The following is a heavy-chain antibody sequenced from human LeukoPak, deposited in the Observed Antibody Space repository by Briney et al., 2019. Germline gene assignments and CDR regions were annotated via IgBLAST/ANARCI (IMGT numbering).Heavy chain of an antibody. D-gene: IGHD2-15*01. CDR3: ATTRRVSIVVVVAADY. CDR2: ISGSGGST. Sequence: PGGSLRLSCAASGFTFSSYAMSWVRQAPGKGLEWDSAISGSGGSTYYADSVKGRFTISRDNSKNTLYLQMNSLRAEDTAVYYCATTRRVSIVVVVAADYWGQGTLVTVSS. CDR1: GFTFSSYA. V-gene: IGHV3-23*01. J-gene: IGHJ4*02.